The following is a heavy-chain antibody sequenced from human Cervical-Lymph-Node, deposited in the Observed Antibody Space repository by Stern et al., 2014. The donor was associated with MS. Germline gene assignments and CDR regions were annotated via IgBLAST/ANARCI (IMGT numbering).Heavy chain of an antibody. Sequence: QVQLVESGGGVVQPGRSLRLSCAASGFSFSRYAMHWVRQAPGKGLEWVALIWSDGSNPSYADAVTGRVTISRDNFKNTLYLQMNSLRAEDTAVYYCASAYSSSHYYFDYWGQGTLVTVSS. CDR1: GFSFSRYA. CDR2: IWSDGSNP. V-gene: IGHV3-33*01. D-gene: IGHD6-13*01. J-gene: IGHJ4*02. CDR3: ASAYSSSHYYFDY.